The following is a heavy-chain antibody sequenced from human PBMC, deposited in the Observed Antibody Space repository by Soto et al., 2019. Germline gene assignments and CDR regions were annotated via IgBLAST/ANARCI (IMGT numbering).Heavy chain of an antibody. D-gene: IGHD1-1*01. J-gene: IGHJ6*02. CDR1: GDSISSADYY. CDR3: ARDLWVEPELYYYGMDV. Sequence: SETLSLTCTVSGDSISSADYYWSWIRQAPGKGLEWIGHIFYSGTTYYNPSLKSRLTISVDTSKNHFSLRLTSVTAADTAVYYCARDLWVEPELYYYGMDVWGQGTTVTVSS. CDR2: IFYSGTT. V-gene: IGHV4-30-4*01.